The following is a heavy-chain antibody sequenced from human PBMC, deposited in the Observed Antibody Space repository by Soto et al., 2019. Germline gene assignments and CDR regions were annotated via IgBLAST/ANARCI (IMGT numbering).Heavy chain of an antibody. D-gene: IGHD5-18*01. CDR2: ISYDGSNK. V-gene: IGHV3-30*18. J-gene: IGHJ4*02. Sequence: QVQLVESGGGVVQPGRSLRLSCAASGFTFSSYGMHWVRQAPGKGLEWVAVISYDGSNKYYADSVKGRFTISRDNSKNTLYLQMNSLRAEDTAVYYCAKDYTAMVSTGFDYWGQVTLVTVSS. CDR3: AKDYTAMVSTGFDY. CDR1: GFTFSSYG.